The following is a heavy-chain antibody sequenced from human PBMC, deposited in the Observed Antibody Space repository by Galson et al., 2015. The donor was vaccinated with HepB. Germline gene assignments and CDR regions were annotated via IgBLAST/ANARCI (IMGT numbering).Heavy chain of an antibody. CDR2: ISDSGGST. D-gene: IGHD1-20*01. V-gene: IGHV3-23*01. Sequence: SLRLSCAASRFTFSSYGMSWVRQAPGKGLEWVSAISDSGGSTHYADSVEGRFTISRDNSRNTLYLQMNSLRAEDTAIYYCAKSTLTAYHPFDYWGQGTLVTVSS. J-gene: IGHJ4*02. CDR1: RFTFSSYG. CDR3: AKSTLTAYHPFDY.